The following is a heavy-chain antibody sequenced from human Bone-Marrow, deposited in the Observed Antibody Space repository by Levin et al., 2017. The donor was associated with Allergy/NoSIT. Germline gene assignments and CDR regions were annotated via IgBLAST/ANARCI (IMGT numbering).Heavy chain of an antibody. CDR1: GFTLDDYG. D-gene: IGHD2-15*01. V-gene: IGHV3-9*01. CDR2: ISWDGGSM. Sequence: GGSLRLSCAASGFTLDDYGMHWVRQAPGKGLEWVSGISWDGGSMTYADSVMGRFTISRDIGKNSLYLQMNSLRAEDTALYYCVRLYCGGGGCHYVFDVWGQGTMVTVSS. J-gene: IGHJ3*01. CDR3: VRLYCGGGGCHYVFDV.